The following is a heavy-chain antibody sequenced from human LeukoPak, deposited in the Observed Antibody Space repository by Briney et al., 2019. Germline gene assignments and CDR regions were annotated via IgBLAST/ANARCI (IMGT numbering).Heavy chain of an antibody. V-gene: IGHV3-7*01. CDR2: MNEDGSEN. J-gene: IGHJ4*02. Sequence: GGSLRLSCAASGVGFSNYWMSRVRQAPGKGLEWVANMNEDGSENNYVDSVKGRFTISRDNAQDSLYLQMNSLRAEDTAVYYCARDRAYSNFDYWGQGTLLTVSS. CDR1: GVGFSNYW. CDR3: ARDRAYSNFDY. D-gene: IGHD4-11*01.